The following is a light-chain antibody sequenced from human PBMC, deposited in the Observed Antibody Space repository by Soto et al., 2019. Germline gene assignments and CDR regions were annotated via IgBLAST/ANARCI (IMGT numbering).Light chain of an antibody. Sequence: DMQMTQSPSTLSASVGDRVTITCRASQSISSWLAWYQQKPGKAPRLLIYKASNLETGIPSRFSGSGSGTEFTLTVSSLQRDDFATYYCQQYRTSYRTFGQGTRVEIK. CDR2: KAS. CDR3: QQYRTSYRT. V-gene: IGKV1-5*03. J-gene: IGKJ1*01. CDR1: QSISSW.